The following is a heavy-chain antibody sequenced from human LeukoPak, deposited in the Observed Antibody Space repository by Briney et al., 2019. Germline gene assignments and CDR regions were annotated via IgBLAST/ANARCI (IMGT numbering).Heavy chain of an antibody. CDR3: ARDGVGATALGY. CDR1: GGTFSSYA. CDR2: IIPILGIA. D-gene: IGHD1-26*01. Sequence: SVKVSCKASGGTFSSYAISWVRQAPGQGLEWMGRIIPILGIANYAQKFQGRVTITADKSTSTAYMELSSLRSEDTAVYYCARDGVGATALGYWGQETLVTVSS. J-gene: IGHJ4*02. V-gene: IGHV1-69*04.